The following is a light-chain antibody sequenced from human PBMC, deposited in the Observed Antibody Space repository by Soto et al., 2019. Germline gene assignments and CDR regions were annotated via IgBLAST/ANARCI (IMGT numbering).Light chain of an antibody. J-gene: IGKJ4*01. V-gene: IGKV3-15*01. CDR2: GAS. Sequence: EIVMTQXPAXXXXSXXXGXPLXXXAVQSVGVNLAWYQQMPGQAPRLLIYGASTRATGVPARFSGSGSGTEFTLTISSLQSEDFAVYYCQQYEEWPPQLTFGGGTKVDI. CDR3: QQYEEWPPQLT. CDR1: QSVGVN.